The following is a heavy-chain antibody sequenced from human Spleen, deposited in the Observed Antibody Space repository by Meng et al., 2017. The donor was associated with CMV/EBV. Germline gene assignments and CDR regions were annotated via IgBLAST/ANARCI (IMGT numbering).Heavy chain of an antibody. J-gene: IGHJ4*02. CDR1: GFTFDDYG. CDR2: INWNGGST. D-gene: IGHD5-18*01. Sequence: GESLKISCAATGFTFDDYGMSWVRQAPGKGLEWVSGINWNGGSTGFADSVKGRFTISRDNAKNSLYLQMNNLRFEDTAVYYCARDVPFDGYGYSWGPGTLVTVSS. V-gene: IGHV3-20*04. CDR3: ARDVPFDGYGYS.